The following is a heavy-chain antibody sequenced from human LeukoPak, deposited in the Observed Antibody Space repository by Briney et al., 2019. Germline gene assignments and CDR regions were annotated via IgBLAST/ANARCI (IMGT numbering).Heavy chain of an antibody. CDR1: GDSISSSSGTYY. Sequence: PSKTLSLTCTVSGDSISSSSGTYYWSWIRQSAEKGLEWIGRIHISGSTNYNPSLKSRVTISVDTSKNQFSLKLGSVTAADTAVYYCVRRQEQLAYDYWGQGTLVTVSS. D-gene: IGHD6-13*01. V-gene: IGHV4-61*02. CDR2: IHISGST. CDR3: VRRQEQLAYDY. J-gene: IGHJ4*02.